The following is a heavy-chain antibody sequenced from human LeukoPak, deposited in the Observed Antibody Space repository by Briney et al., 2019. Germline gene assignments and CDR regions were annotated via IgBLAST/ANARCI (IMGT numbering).Heavy chain of an antibody. CDR2: IVVGSGNT. Sequence: SVKVSCKASGFTFTSSAMQWERQARGQRLEWIGWIVVGSGNTNYAQKFQERVTITRDMSTSTAYMELSSLRSEDTAVYYCAADQGDSSFDIWGQGTMVTVSS. CDR3: AADQGDSSFDI. D-gene: IGHD6-13*01. V-gene: IGHV1-58*02. CDR1: GFTFTSSA. J-gene: IGHJ3*02.